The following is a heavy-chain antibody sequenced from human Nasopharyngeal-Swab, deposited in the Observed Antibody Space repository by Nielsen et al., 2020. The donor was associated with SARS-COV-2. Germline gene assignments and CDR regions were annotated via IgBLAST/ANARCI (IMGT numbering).Heavy chain of an antibody. D-gene: IGHD3-10*01. CDR1: GGSISSYY. J-gene: IGHJ4*02. CDR2: IYYRGST. CDR3: ARAYYYGSGSFFDY. V-gene: IGHV4-59*01. Sequence: SETLSLTCTVSGGSISSYYWSWIRQPPGKGLEWIGYIYYRGSTNYNPSLKSRVTISVDTSKNQLSLKLSSVTAADTAVYYCARAYYYGSGSFFDYWGQGTLVTVSS.